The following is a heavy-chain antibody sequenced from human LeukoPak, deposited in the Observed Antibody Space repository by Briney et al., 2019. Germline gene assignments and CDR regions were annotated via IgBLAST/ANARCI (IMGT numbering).Heavy chain of an antibody. V-gene: IGHV4-59*01. CDR3: ARDFKVDGSSGYYAFDI. CDR2: IYYSGST. D-gene: IGHD3-22*01. Sequence: SETLSLTCTVSGGSIFNYYWGWIRQPPGKGLEWIGYIYYSGSTNYNPSLKSRVTISVDTSKNQFSLKMSSVTAADTAVYYCARDFKVDGSSGYYAFDIWGQGTMVTVSS. CDR1: GGSIFNYY. J-gene: IGHJ3*02.